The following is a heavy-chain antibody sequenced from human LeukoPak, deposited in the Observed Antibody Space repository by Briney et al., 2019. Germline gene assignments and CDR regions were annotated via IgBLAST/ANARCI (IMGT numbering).Heavy chain of an antibody. CDR1: GGSISSYY. Sequence: PSETLSLTCTVPGGSISSYYWSWIRQPPGKGLEWIGYIYYSGSTNYNPSLKSRVTISVDTSKNQFSLKLSSVTAADTAVYYCARDGYYYDSSGYYGYFQHWGQGTLVTVSP. CDR2: IYYSGST. J-gene: IGHJ1*01. V-gene: IGHV4-59*01. CDR3: ARDGYYYDSSGYYGYFQH. D-gene: IGHD3-22*01.